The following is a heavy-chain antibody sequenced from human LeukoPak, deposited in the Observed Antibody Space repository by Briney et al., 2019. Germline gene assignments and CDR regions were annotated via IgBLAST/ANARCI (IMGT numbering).Heavy chain of an antibody. Sequence: GGSLRLSCAASGFTVSINYTSWVRQAPGKGLEWLSVIYRGGSTYYADSVKRRLTISRDNSKNTLYLQMNSLRAGDTAVYYCARQWGLGYCSTPSCAFRYWGRGTLVSVSS. D-gene: IGHD2-2*01. V-gene: IGHV3-53*01. CDR3: ARQWGLGYCSTPSCAFRY. J-gene: IGHJ4*02. CDR1: GFTVSINY. CDR2: IYRGGST.